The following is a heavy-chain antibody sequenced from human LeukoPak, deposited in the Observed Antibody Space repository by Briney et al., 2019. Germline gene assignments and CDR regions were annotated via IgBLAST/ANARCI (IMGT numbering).Heavy chain of an antibody. J-gene: IGHJ4*02. V-gene: IGHV3-30*18. D-gene: IGHD3-22*01. Sequence: PGGSLRLSCAASGFTFSSYGMHWVRQAPGKGLEWVAVISYDGSNKYYADSVKGRFTISRDNSKNTLYLQMNSLRAEDTAVYYCAKQNTRHYYDSSGYLDYWGQGTLVTVSS. CDR2: ISYDGSNK. CDR3: AKQNTRHYYDSSGYLDY. CDR1: GFTFSSYG.